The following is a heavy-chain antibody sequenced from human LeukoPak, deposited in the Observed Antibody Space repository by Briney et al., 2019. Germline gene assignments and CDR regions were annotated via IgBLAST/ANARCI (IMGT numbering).Heavy chain of an antibody. V-gene: IGHV1-18*01. Sequence: ASVKVSCKGSGYTFTSYGISWVRQAPGQGLEWMGWISAYNGNTNYAQKLQGRVTMTTDTSTSTAYMELSSLRSEDTAVYYCARSYDLYGSGSYYGSIDYWGQGTLVTVSS. J-gene: IGHJ4*02. D-gene: IGHD3-10*01. CDR1: GYTFTSYG. CDR2: ISAYNGNT. CDR3: ARSYDLYGSGSYYGSIDY.